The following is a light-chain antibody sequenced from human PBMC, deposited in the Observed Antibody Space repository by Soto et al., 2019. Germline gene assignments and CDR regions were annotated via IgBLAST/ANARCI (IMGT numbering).Light chain of an antibody. V-gene: IGLV2-14*01. J-gene: IGLJ1*01. CDR3: TSYTDRTTYV. Sequence: QSALTQPASVSGSPGQSITISCTGTSSDVGGYNFVSWYQQHPGKAPKVIIYGVRNRPSGVSNRFSGSKSGNTASLTISGLLDEDEADYYCTSYTDRTTYVFGTGTKVTVL. CDR1: SSDVGGYNF. CDR2: GVR.